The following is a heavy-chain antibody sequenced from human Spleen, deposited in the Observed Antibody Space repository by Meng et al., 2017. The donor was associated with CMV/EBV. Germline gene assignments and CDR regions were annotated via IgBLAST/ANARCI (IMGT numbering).Heavy chain of an antibody. CDR3: ARVGLWFGEFSFDY. Sequence: GGSLRLSCAASGFTFSSYEMNWVRQAPGKGLEWVSYISSSGSTIYYADSVKGRFTISRDNAKNSLFLQMNTLRAEDTAVYYCARVGLWFGEFSFDYWGQGALVTVSS. CDR2: ISSSGSTI. D-gene: IGHD3-10*01. CDR1: GFTFSSYE. V-gene: IGHV3-48*03. J-gene: IGHJ4*02.